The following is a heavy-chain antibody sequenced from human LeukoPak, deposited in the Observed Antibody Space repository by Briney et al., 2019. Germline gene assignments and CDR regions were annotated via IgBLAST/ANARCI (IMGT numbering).Heavy chain of an antibody. V-gene: IGHV3-23*01. J-gene: IGHJ6*02. D-gene: IGHD3-3*01. CDR1: GFTFSSYA. CDR3: ARDQGTIFGVVIDYYGMDV. Sequence: GGSLRLSCAASGFTFSSYAMSWVRQAPGKGLEWVSAISGSGGSTYYADSVKGRFTISRDNAKNSLYLQMNSLRAEDTAVYYCARDQGTIFGVVIDYYGMDVWGQGTTVTVSS. CDR2: ISGSGGST.